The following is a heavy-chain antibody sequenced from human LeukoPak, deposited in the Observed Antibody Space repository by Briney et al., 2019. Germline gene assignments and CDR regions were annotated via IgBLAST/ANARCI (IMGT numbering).Heavy chain of an antibody. V-gene: IGHV3-23*01. CDR1: GFTFSSYA. CDR2: ISGSGGST. J-gene: IGHJ4*02. CDR3: AKSGSEYYDFWSGYYFDY. D-gene: IGHD3-3*01. Sequence: GGSLRLSCAASGFTFSSYAMSWVRQAPGKGREWVSAISGSGGSTYYADSVKGRFTISRDNSKNTLYLQMNSLRAEDTAVYYCAKSGSEYYDFWSGYYFDYWGQGTLVTVSS.